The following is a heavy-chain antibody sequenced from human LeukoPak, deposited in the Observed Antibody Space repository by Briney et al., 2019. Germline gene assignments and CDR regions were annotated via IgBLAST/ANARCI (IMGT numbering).Heavy chain of an antibody. Sequence: PGGSLRLSCAASGFTFDDYAMHWVRQAPGKGLEWVSGISWNSGSIGYADSVKGRFTISRDNAKNSLYLQMNSLRAEDTALYYCAKDRRESDYYGMDVWGQGTTVAVSS. CDR2: ISWNSGSI. CDR1: GFTFDDYA. V-gene: IGHV3-9*01. J-gene: IGHJ6*02. CDR3: AKDRRESDYYGMDV.